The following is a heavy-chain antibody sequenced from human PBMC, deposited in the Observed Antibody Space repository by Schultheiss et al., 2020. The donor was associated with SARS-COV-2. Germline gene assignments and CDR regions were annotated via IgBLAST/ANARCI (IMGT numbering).Heavy chain of an antibody. CDR3: TRVVPAAIHPGDY. D-gene: IGHD2-2*02. V-gene: IGHV3-49*03. Sequence: LSLTCAVYGGSFSGYYWSWIRQPPGKGLEWVGFIRSKAYGGTTEYAASVKGRFTISRDDSKSIAYLQMNSLKTEDTAVYYCTRVVPAAIHPGDYWGQGTLVTVSS. J-gene: IGHJ4*02. CDR2: IRSKAYGGTT. CDR1: GGSFSGYY.